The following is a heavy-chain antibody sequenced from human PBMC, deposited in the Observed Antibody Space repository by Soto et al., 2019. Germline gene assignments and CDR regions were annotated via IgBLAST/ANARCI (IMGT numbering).Heavy chain of an antibody. V-gene: IGHV3-30*18. CDR2: ISYDGSNK. CDR1: GFTFSSYG. CDR3: AKTYLKAWYNWFDP. J-gene: IGHJ5*02. Sequence: QVPLVESGGGVVQPGRSLRLSCAASGFTFSSYGMHWVRQAPGKGLEWVAVISYDGSNKYYADSVKGRFTISRDNSKNTLYLQMNSLRAEDTAVYYCAKTYLKAWYNWFDPWGQGTLVTVSS. D-gene: IGHD2-15*01.